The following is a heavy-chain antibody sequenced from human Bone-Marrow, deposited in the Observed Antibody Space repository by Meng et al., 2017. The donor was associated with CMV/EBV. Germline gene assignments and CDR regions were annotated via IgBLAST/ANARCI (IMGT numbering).Heavy chain of an antibody. CDR2: ISSSSSTI. CDR3: ARPAYSGYGYNDAFDI. D-gene: IGHD5-18*01. J-gene: IGHJ3*02. Sequence: GESLKISCAASGFTFSSHSMNWVRQAPGKGLEWVSYISSSSSTIYYADSVKGRFTISRDNAKNSLYLQMNSLRAEDTAVYYCARPAYSGYGYNDAFDIWGQGTMVTDSS. CDR1: GFTFSSHS. V-gene: IGHV3-48*04.